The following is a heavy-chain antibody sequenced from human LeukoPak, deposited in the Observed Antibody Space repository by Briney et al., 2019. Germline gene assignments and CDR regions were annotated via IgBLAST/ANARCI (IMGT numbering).Heavy chain of an antibody. J-gene: IGHJ5*02. D-gene: IGHD3-16*01. CDR3: AKGDCGGVLFADENWFDP. CDR1: GFTFSSYA. Sequence: GGSLRLSCAASGFTFSSYAMSWVRQAPGKGLEWVSAISGSGGSTYYADSVKGRFTISRDNSKNTLYLQMDSLRAEGTGVYYTAKGDCGGVLFADENWFDPWGQGTLVTVSS. V-gene: IGHV3-23*01. CDR2: ISGSGGST.